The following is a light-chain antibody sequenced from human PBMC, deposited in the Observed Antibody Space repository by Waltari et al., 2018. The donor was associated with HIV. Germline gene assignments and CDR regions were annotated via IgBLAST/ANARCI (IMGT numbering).Light chain of an antibody. CDR1: CSNLGHNY. CDR2: DNN. V-gene: IGLV1-51*01. CDR3: GTWDSSLSAGV. Sequence: QSVLTQPPSVSAAPGQKVTLSCPGSCSNLGHNYVSCYQQLPGTAPKLLIYDNNKRPSGIPDRFSGSKSATSATLGITGLQTGDEADYYCGTWDSSLSAGVFGGGTKLTVL. J-gene: IGLJ2*01.